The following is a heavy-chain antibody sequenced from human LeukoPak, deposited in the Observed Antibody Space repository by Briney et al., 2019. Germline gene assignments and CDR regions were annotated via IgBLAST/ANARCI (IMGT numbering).Heavy chain of an antibody. D-gene: IGHD2-21*01. J-gene: IGHJ4*02. CDR2: IIPIFGTA. CDR3: ARAPSYCCGYFYFDY. V-gene: IGHV1-69*05. Sequence: SVKVSCKASGGTFSSYAISWVRQAPGQGLEWMGGIIPIFGTANYAQKFQGRVTITTDESTSTAYMELSSLRSEEAAVYYCARAPSYCCGYFYFDYRGQGTPVTVSS. CDR1: GGTFSSYA.